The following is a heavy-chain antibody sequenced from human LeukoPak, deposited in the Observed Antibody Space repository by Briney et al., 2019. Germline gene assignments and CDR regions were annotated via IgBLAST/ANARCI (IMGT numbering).Heavy chain of an antibody. J-gene: IGHJ4*02. V-gene: IGHV4-59*08. Sequence: PSETLSLTCTVSSGSISSYYWSWIRQPPGKGLEWIGYIYYSGSTNYNPSLKSRVTISVDTSKNQFSLKLSSVTAADTAVYYCARQPYSSSWPFDYWGQGTLVTVSS. CDR2: IYYSGST. D-gene: IGHD6-13*01. CDR3: ARQPYSSSWPFDY. CDR1: SGSISSYY.